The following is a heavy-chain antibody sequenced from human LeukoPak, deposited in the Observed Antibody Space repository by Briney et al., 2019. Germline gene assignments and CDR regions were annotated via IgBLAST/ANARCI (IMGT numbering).Heavy chain of an antibody. CDR3: ARGHYYDFD. D-gene: IGHD3-22*01. J-gene: IGHJ4*02. CDR1: RFTFSNFW. CDR2: INQDGSEK. V-gene: IGHV3-7*01. Sequence: PGGPLRLSCAASRFTFSNFWMNWVRQAPGKGLEWVANINQDGSEKYYVDSVKGRFTISRDNAKNSLYLQMNNLRGEDTAVYYCARGHYYDFDWGQGTLVTVSS.